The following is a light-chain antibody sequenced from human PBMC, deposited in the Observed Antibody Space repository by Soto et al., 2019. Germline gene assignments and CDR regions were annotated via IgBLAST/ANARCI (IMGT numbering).Light chain of an antibody. CDR3: QQLSSYPHT. V-gene: IGKV1-9*01. CDR1: QGISSF. J-gene: IGKJ2*01. CDR2: GAS. Sequence: DIQLTQSPSFLSASVGDRVTITCRASQGISSFLAWYQQRPGKAPELLIYGASTLQSGVPSRFSGSGSGTEFTLAISSLQPEDFATYYCQQLSSYPHTFGQGTKLESK.